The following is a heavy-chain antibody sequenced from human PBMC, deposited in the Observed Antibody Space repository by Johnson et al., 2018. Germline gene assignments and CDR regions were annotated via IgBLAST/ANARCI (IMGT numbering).Heavy chain of an antibody. D-gene: IGHD3-16*01. J-gene: IGHJ6*03. CDR2: IYYSGST. Sequence: QVQLQESGPGLVKPSETLSLTCTVSGGSISSYYWGWIRQPPGKGLEWIGYIYYSGSTNYNPSLKSRVTISVDTSKNQFSLKLSSVTAADTAVYYCARLDGEGGEWGYYHMDVGGKGTTVTVSS. CDR1: GGSISSYY. CDR3: ARLDGEGGEWGYYHMDV. V-gene: IGHV4-59*01.